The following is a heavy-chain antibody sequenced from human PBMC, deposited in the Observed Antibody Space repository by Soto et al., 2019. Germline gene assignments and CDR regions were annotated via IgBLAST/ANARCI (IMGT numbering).Heavy chain of an antibody. CDR2: GYHGGNT. CDR1: GGSISSNSYY. D-gene: IGHD5-18*01. Sequence: QLQLQESGPGLVKPSETQSLTCTVSGGSISSNSYYWAWIRQPPGKGLEWIGSGYHGGNTYYNPSHKSLATISVDTSTNRFSLRLNSVTAAHTAVYYCARHLSGYGYLYFGYWGQGTLVTVSS. V-gene: IGHV4-39*01. CDR3: ARHLSGYGYLYFGY. J-gene: IGHJ4*02.